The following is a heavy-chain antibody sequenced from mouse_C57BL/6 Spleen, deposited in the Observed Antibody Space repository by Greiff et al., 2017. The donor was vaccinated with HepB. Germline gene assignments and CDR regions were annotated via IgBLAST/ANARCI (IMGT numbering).Heavy chain of an antibody. CDR1: GYAFSSSW. J-gene: IGHJ2*01. CDR2: IYPGDGDT. Sequence: QVQLQQSGPELVKPGASVKISCKASGYAFSSSWMNWVKQRPGKGLEWIGRIYPGDGDTNYNGKFKGKATLTADKSSSTAYMQRSSLTSEDSAVYFCARGPGTGYCDYWGQGTTLTVSS. CDR3: ARGPGTGYCDY. D-gene: IGHD4-1*01. V-gene: IGHV1-82*01.